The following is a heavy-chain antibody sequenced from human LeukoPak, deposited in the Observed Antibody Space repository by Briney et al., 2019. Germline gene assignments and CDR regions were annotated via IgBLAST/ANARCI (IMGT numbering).Heavy chain of an antibody. CDR1: GGSFSGYY. V-gene: IGHV4-34*01. Sequence: SETLSLTCAVYGGSFSGYYWSWIRQPPGKGLEWIGEINHSGSTNYNPSLKSRVTISVDTSKNQFSLKLSSVTAADTAVYYCASDTYYYGSGSYYWGQGTLVTLSS. CDR2: INHSGST. CDR3: ASDTYYYGSGSYY. D-gene: IGHD3-10*01. J-gene: IGHJ4*02.